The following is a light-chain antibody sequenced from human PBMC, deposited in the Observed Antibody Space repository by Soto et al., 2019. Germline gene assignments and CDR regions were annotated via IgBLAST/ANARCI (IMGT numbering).Light chain of an antibody. V-gene: IGLV1-47*01. Sequence: QSVLTQPPSASGTPGQGVTISCSGSTSNIGINYVYWYHQPPGTAPKLLIYRNNQRPSGVPDRFSGSKSGTSASLAISGLRSDDEADYFCATWDDSLNSFYVFGSGTNVTVL. CDR1: TSNIGINY. J-gene: IGLJ1*01. CDR3: ATWDDSLNSFYV. CDR2: RNN.